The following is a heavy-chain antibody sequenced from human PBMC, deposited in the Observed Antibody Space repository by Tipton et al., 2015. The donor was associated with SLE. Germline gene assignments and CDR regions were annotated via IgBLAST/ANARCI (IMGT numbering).Heavy chain of an antibody. V-gene: IGHV3-7*01. CDR1: EITVSTNY. D-gene: IGHD4-11*01. J-gene: IGHJ4*02. Sequence: GSLRLSCAVSEITVSTNYMSWVRRAPGKGLEWVANINQDGSEKYYADSVKGRFTISRDNAKNSLYLQMNSLRAEDTAVYYCARDLTTVTFDYWGQGTLVTVSS. CDR3: ARDLTTVTFDY. CDR2: INQDGSEK.